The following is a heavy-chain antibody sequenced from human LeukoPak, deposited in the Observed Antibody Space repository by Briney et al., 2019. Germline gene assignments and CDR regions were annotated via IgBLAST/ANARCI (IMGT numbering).Heavy chain of an antibody. J-gene: IGHJ5*02. CDR2: INHSGST. Sequence: SETLSLTCAVYDGSFSGYYWSWIRQPPGKGLEWIGEINHSGSTNYNPSLMSRVTISVDTSKNQFSLRLSSVTAADTAVYYCASGPDSGSYYAWFDPWGQGTLVTVSS. V-gene: IGHV4-34*01. CDR3: ASGPDSGSYYAWFDP. CDR1: DGSFSGYY. D-gene: IGHD1-26*01.